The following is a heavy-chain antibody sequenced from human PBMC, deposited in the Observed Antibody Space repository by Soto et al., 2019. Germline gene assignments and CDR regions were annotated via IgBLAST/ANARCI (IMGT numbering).Heavy chain of an antibody. CDR3: ARDRWEFQLFYYGLDV. Sequence: LKISCAASGFTFSNYGMHWVRQAPGKGLEWVAIIWYDGSNDYYVDSVKGRFTISRDNSKNTLSLQMNSLRAEDTAVYYCARDRWEFQLFYYGLDVWGQGTTVTVSS. CDR1: GFTFSNYG. V-gene: IGHV3-33*01. CDR2: IWYDGSND. D-gene: IGHD1-26*01. J-gene: IGHJ6*02.